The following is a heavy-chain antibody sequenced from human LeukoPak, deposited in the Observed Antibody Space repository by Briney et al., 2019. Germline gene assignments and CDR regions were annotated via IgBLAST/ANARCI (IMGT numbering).Heavy chain of an antibody. Sequence: ASVKVSCKASGYTFTSYYMHWVRQATGQGLEWMGWMNPNSGNTGYAEKFQGRVTMTRNISIRTAYMELSTLRSDDTAVYYCARGRGYSYGYADYWGQGTLVTVSS. CDR1: GYTFTSYY. CDR3: ARGRGYSYGYADY. CDR2: MNPNSGNT. D-gene: IGHD5-18*01. V-gene: IGHV1-8*02. J-gene: IGHJ4*02.